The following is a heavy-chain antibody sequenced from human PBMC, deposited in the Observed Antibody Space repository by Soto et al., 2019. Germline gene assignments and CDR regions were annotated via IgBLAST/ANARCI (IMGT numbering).Heavy chain of an antibody. CDR2: ISGSGGST. Sequence: RLSCSASGFTVSSYAMSWVRQAPGKGLEWVSAISGSGGSTYYADSVKGRFTISRDNSKNTLYLQMNSLRAEDTSVYYCAKGHSYLDYLGQGILVTGSS. CDR3: AKGHSYLDY. CDR1: GFTVSSYA. V-gene: IGHV3-23*01. D-gene: IGHD3-3*02. J-gene: IGHJ4*02.